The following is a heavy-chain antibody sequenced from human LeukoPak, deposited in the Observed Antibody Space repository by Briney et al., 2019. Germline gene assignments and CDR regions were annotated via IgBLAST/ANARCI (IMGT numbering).Heavy chain of an antibody. CDR2: IYPGDSDT. D-gene: IGHD5-12*01. Sequence: GESLKISCKGSGYIFTSYWIGWVRQMPGKGLGWMGIIYPGDSDTRYSPSFEGQVTISTEKSISTSYLQWTSLKASDTAMYYCARHQGYSLDDAFDIWGQGTMVTVSS. CDR3: ARHQGYSLDDAFDI. CDR1: GYIFTSYW. V-gene: IGHV5-51*01. J-gene: IGHJ3*02.